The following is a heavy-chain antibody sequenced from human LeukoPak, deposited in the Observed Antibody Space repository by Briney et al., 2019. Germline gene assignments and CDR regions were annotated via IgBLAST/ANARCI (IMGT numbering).Heavy chain of an antibody. CDR3: AGYCSSTHCHPFDY. J-gene: IGHJ4*02. CDR1: GGSIFSYY. V-gene: IGHV4-59*01. Sequence: PSETLSLTCTVSGGSIFSYYWSWIRQSPGKGLEWIGYVYNGGSTNYNPSLKSRVTILVDMSKNQFSLRLSSMTAADTAVYYCAGYCSSTHCHPFDYWGQGTLVTVSS. D-gene: IGHD2-2*01. CDR2: VYNGGST.